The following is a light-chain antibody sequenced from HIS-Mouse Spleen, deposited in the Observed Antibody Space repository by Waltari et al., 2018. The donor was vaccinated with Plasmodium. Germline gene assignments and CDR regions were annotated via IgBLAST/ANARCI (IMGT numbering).Light chain of an antibody. V-gene: IGLV2-11*01. Sequence: QSALTQPRSVSGSPGQSVTISCTGTSRDGGGDNDVCWYQQHPGKAPKLMIYDVSKRPSGVPDRFSGSKSGNPASLTISGLQAEDEADYYCCSYAGSYTYVFGTGTKVTVL. CDR3: CSYAGSYTYV. CDR1: SRDGGGDND. CDR2: DVS. J-gene: IGLJ1*01.